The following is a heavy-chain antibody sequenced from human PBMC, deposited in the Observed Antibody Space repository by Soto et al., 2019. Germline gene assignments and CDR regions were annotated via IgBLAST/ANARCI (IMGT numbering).Heavy chain of an antibody. V-gene: IGHV3-11*01. D-gene: IGHD6-6*01. CDR1: GFTFSDYY. J-gene: IGHJ1*01. CDR3: ARYGSSSFWEYFQH. CDR2: ISNSGTTI. Sequence: GGSLRLSCTASGFTFSDYYMSWIRQAPGKGLEWVSYISNSGTTIYNADSVKGRFTISRDNAKNSLYLQMNSLRAEDTAVYYCARYGSSSFWEYFQHWGQGTLVTVSS.